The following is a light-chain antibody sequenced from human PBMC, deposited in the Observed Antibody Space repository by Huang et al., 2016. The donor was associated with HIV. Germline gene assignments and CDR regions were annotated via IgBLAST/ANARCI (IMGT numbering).Light chain of an antibody. CDR1: QTVSTW. Sequence: DIQMTQSPSTLSASVGDRVTITCRASQTVSTWLAWYQQKPGQAPKRLIYTASTLESGVSSRFSGSGSGTEFTLTISSLQPDDFATYYCQQYNTFWTFGQGTKVDVK. V-gene: IGKV1-5*03. CDR2: TAS. CDR3: QQYNTFWT. J-gene: IGKJ1*01.